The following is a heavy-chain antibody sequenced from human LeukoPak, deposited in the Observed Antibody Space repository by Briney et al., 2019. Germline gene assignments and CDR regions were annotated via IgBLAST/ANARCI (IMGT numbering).Heavy chain of an antibody. V-gene: IGHV3-74*01. D-gene: IGHD3-3*01. CDR3: AAGGGWDPSFGVVTHIDA. Sequence: GGSLRLSCVTSGFTFSGYWMDWVRQGPEKGLELVSRIDNDGHGIIYADSVKGRFTTSRDNVKNTLYLHMNSLRVEDTAVYYCAAGGGWDPSFGVVTHIDAWGKGTTVVVS. J-gene: IGHJ6*03. CDR1: GFTFSGYW. CDR2: IDNDGHGI.